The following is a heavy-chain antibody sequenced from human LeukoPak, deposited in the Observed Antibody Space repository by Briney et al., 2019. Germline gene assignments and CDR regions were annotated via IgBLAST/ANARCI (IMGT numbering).Heavy chain of an antibody. D-gene: IGHD5-24*01. CDR2: ISWNGGSI. V-gene: IGHV3-9*03. J-gene: IGHJ4*02. CDR3: AKDMGEMATPGSYFDY. Sequence: GGSLRLSCAASGFTFDDYAMHWVRQAPGKGLEWVSGISWNGGSIDYADSVKGRFTISRDNAKNSLYLQMNSLRAEDMALYYCAKDMGEMATPGSYFDYWGQGTLVTVSS. CDR1: GFTFDDYA.